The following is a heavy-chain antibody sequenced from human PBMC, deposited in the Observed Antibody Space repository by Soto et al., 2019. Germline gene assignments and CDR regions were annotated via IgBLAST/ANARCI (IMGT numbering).Heavy chain of an antibody. CDR1: GFTFSSYA. D-gene: IGHD3-9*01. V-gene: IGHV3-30-3*01. CDR3: AKDGYLDTYYFDY. CDR2: ISYDGISK. J-gene: IGHJ4*02. Sequence: QVQLVESGGGVVQPGRSLRLSCAASGFTFSSYAMHWVRQAPDKGLEWVAVISYDGISKHYADSVKGRFSISRDDSENTLYVQMNSLRAEDTAVYYCAKDGYLDTYYFDYWGQGTLVTVSS.